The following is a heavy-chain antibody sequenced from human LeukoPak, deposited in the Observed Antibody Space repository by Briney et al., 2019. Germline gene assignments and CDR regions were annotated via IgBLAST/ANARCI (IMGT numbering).Heavy chain of an antibody. J-gene: IGHJ4*02. Sequence: SETLSLTCTVSGGSISSSSYYRGWIRQPPGKGLEWIGSIYYSGSTYYNPSLKSRVTISVDTSKNQFSLKLSSVTAADTAVYYCARLAVQLWSDGDYWGQGTLVTVSS. D-gene: IGHD5-18*01. CDR1: GGSISSSSYY. V-gene: IGHV4-39*01. CDR2: IYYSGST. CDR3: ARLAVQLWSDGDY.